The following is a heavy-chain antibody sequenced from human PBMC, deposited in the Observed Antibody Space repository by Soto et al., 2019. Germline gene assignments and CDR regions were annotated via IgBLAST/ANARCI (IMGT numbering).Heavy chain of an antibody. V-gene: IGHV3-48*02. Sequence: ARSIRLSCEASGFSFSSYAVHCVRQAPGKGLEWVSYISSSSSTIYYADSVKGRFTISRDNAKNSLYLQMNSLRDEDTAVYYCAIRTVISQGDYYYDGRYFWGQGTT. CDR3: AIRTVISQGDYYYDGRYF. CDR2: ISSSSSTI. J-gene: IGHJ6*02. CDR1: GFSFSSYA.